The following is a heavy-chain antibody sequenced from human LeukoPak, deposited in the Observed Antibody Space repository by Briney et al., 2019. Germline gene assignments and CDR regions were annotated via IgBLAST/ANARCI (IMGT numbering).Heavy chain of an antibody. D-gene: IGHD3-9*01. CDR2: ISYDGSNK. CDR1: GFTFSSYG. CDR3: AKESPYYDILTGYLLD. Sequence: GGSLRLSCVTSGFTFSSYGMHWVRQVPGKGLEWVAVISYDGSNKYYADSVKGRFTISRDNSKNTLYLQMNSLRAEDTAVYYCAKESPYYDILTGYLLDWGQGTLVTVSS. V-gene: IGHV3-30*18. J-gene: IGHJ4*02.